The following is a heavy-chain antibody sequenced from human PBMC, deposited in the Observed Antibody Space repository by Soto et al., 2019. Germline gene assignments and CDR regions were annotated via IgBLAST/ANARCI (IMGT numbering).Heavy chain of an antibody. CDR2: IYYSGST. Sequence: QVQLQESGPGLVKPSETLSLTCTVSGGSIRSYYWSWIRQPPGKGLEWIGYIYYSGSTNYNPPLKSRVTISVDTSKSQFSLKLSSVTAADTAMYYCAREAGVQYPFDPWGQGTLVTVSS. CDR1: GGSIRSYY. J-gene: IGHJ5*02. D-gene: IGHD1-1*01. V-gene: IGHV4-59*01. CDR3: AREAGVQYPFDP.